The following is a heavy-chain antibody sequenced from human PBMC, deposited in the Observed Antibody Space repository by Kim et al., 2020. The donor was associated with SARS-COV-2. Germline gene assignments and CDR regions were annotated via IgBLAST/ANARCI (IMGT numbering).Heavy chain of an antibody. CDR1: GYTVTSYG. CDR3: AREFVGSGYYAFDY. J-gene: IGHJ4*02. V-gene: IGHV1-18*01. CDR2: ISAYNGNT. Sequence: ASVKVSCKASGYTVTSYGISWVRQAPGQGLEWMGWISAYNGNTNYAQKLQGRVTMTTDTSTSTAYMELRSLRSDDTAVYYCAREFVGSGYYAFDYWGQGTLVTVSS. D-gene: IGHD3-22*01.